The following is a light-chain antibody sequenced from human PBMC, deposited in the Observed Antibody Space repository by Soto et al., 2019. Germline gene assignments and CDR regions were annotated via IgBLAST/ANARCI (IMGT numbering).Light chain of an antibody. CDR1: SSNIGAGQD. J-gene: IGLJ1*01. CDR3: QSYGTSLSGLYV. CDR2: DSN. Sequence: QSVLTQPPSVSGAPGQRVTISCTGTSSNIGAGQDVHWYRQLPGAAPKFLISDSNNRASGVPDRFSVSKSGASASLAITGLRAEYEGDYFCQSYGTSLSGLYVFGTGTKV. V-gene: IGLV1-40*01.